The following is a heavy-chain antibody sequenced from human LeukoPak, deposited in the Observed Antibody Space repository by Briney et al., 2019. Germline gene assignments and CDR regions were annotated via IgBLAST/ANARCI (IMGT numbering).Heavy chain of an antibody. D-gene: IGHD3-10*01. CDR1: GFTFSSYA. V-gene: IGHV3-23*01. CDR2: ISGSGGST. Sequence: GWSLRLSCAASGFTFSSYAMSWVRQAPGKGLEWVSAISGSGGSTYYADSVKGRFTISRDNSKNTLYLQVNSLRAEDTAVYYCAKVPGDDGSGTDYWGQGTLVTVSS. CDR3: AKVPGDDGSGTDY. J-gene: IGHJ4*02.